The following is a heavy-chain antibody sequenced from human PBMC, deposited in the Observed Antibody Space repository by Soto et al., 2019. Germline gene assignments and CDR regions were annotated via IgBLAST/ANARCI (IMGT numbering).Heavy chain of an antibody. CDR1: CGSFSTYY. J-gene: IGHJ4*02. Sequence: PSETLSLTCTVSCGSFSTYYWNWIRQPPGKGLEWIGYIYYRGSTYYNQSLKSRVTISVDTSMNQFSLTLTSVTAADTAVYYCARDPARGGGSYLGYFDYWGQGTPVTVSS. CDR3: ARDPARGGGSYLGYFDY. V-gene: IGHV4-59*12. CDR2: IYYRGST. D-gene: IGHD1-26*01.